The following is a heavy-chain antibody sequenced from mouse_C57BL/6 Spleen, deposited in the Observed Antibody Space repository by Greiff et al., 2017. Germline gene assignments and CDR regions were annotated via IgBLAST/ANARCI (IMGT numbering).Heavy chain of an antibody. J-gene: IGHJ3*01. CDR2: IHPSDSDT. CDR1: GYTFTSYW. CDR3: AIKGEVGRFFAY. V-gene: IGHV1-74*01. Sequence: QVQLKQPGAELVKPGASVKVSCKASGYTFTSYWMHWVKQRPGQGLEWIGRIHPSDSDTNYNQKFKGKATLTVDKSSSTAYMQLSSLTSEDSAVYYCAIKGEVGRFFAYWGQGTLVTVSA. D-gene: IGHD4-1*01.